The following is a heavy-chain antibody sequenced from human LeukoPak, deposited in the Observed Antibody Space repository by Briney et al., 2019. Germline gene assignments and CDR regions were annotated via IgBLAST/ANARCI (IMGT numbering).Heavy chain of an antibody. CDR3: ARHGIYYGLGSSYGLPNWFDP. J-gene: IGHJ5*02. Sequence: PSETLSLTCTVSGVSISGGPYYWGWIRQPPGKGLEWIGSIYYSGSTYYNPSLKSRVTMSVDRSKNQFSLKLSSVTAADTAVYYCARHGIYYGLGSSYGLPNWFDPWGQGTLVTVSS. CDR2: IYYSGST. V-gene: IGHV4-39*01. CDR1: GVSISGGPYY. D-gene: IGHD3-10*01.